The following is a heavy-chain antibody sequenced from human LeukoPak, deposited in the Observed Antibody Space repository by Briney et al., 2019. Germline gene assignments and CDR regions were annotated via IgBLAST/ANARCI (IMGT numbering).Heavy chain of an antibody. V-gene: IGHV1-8*01. CDR1: GDTFTSYD. CDR2: INPSSGDT. J-gene: IGHJ4*02. Sequence: ASVKVSCRASGDTFTSYDINWVRQPTGQGLEYMGWINPSSGDTVYAQKFQGRVTITRSTSISTAYMELSSLRFEDTAVYYCSRSVRNGHIDYWGKGTLVTVSS. D-gene: IGHD2-21*01. CDR3: SRSVRNGHIDY.